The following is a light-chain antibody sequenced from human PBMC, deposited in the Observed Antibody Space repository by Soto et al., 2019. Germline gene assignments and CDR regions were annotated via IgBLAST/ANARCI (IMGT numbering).Light chain of an antibody. CDR2: ASS. V-gene: IGKV3-20*01. J-gene: IGKJ1*01. Sequence: EIVLTQSPDTLSLSPGERATLSCRASQSVSSTFLSWYQQKPGHAHRVLIYASSARAAGIPVRFSGSGSGTDFTLTISRWEAEDFAVYYCQEYESSRTFGQGTKVEIK. CDR1: QSVSSTF. CDR3: QEYESSRT.